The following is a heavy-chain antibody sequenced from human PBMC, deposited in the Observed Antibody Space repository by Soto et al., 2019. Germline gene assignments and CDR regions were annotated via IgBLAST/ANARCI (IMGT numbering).Heavy chain of an antibody. J-gene: IGHJ5*02. D-gene: IGHD2-2*02. CDR3: ARAVGYCSSTSCYTGWFDP. Sequence: SETLSLTCAVSGYSISSGYYWGWIRQPPGKGLEWIGSIYHSGSTYYNPSLKSRVTISVDTSKNQFSLKLSSVTAADTAVYYCARAVGYCSSTSCYTGWFDPWGQGTLVTVSS. CDR2: IYHSGST. CDR1: GYSISSGYY. V-gene: IGHV4-38-2*01.